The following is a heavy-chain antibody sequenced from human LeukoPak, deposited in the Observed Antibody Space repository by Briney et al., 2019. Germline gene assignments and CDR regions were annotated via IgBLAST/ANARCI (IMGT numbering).Heavy chain of an antibody. CDR1: GFTFSSYG. CDR2: IRYDGSNK. CDR3: AKNKARGSGSYLIFDY. Sequence: GGSLRLSCAASGFTFSSYGMHWVRQAPGKGLEWVAFIRYDGSNKYYADSVKGRFTISRDNSKNTLYLQMNSLRAEDTAVYYCAKNKARGSGSYLIFDYWGQGTLVTVSS. V-gene: IGHV3-30*02. J-gene: IGHJ4*02. D-gene: IGHD3-10*01.